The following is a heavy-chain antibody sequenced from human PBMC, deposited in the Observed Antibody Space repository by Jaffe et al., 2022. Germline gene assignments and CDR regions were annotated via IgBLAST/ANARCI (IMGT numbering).Heavy chain of an antibody. Sequence: EVQLVQSGAEVKKPGESLKISCKGSGYSFTSYWIGWVRQMPGKGLEWMGIIYPGDSDTRYSPSFQGQVTISADKSISTAYLQWSSLKASDTAMYYCVRGSPFIAVAGTFFDYWGQGTLVTVSS. V-gene: IGHV5-51*03. J-gene: IGHJ4*02. CDR2: IYPGDSDT. D-gene: IGHD6-19*01. CDR3: VRGSPFIAVAGTFFDY. CDR1: GYSFTSYW.